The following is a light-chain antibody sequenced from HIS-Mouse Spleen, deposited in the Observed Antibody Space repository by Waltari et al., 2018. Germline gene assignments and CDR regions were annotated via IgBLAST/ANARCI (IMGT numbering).Light chain of an antibody. CDR1: RSDVGGYHY. J-gene: IGLJ2*01. Sequence: QSALTQPPSASGSPGQSVTISCTGTRSDVGGYHYVSWYQQHPGKAPKLMIYEVSKRPSGVPDRFSGSKSGNTASLTVSGLQAEDEADYYCSSYAGSNNSVFGGGTKLTVL. V-gene: IGLV2-8*01. CDR2: EVS. CDR3: SSYAGSNNSV.